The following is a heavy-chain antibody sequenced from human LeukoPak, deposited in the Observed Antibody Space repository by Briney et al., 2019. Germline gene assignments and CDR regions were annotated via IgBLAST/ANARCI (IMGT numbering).Heavy chain of an antibody. Sequence: PGGSLRLSCAASGFTFSSYEMNWVRQAPGKGLEWVSYISSSGSTIYYADSVKGRFTISRDNAKNSLYLQMNSLRAEDTAVYYCARARGYSNYGIDYWGQGTLVTVSS. V-gene: IGHV3-48*03. D-gene: IGHD4-11*01. J-gene: IGHJ4*02. CDR3: ARARGYSNYGIDY. CDR2: ISSSGSTI. CDR1: GFTFSSYE.